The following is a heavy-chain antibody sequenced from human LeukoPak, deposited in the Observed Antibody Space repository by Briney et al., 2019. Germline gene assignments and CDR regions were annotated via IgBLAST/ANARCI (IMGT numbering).Heavy chain of an antibody. CDR2: IHTSGST. J-gene: IGHJ3*01. D-gene: IGHD4-11*01. V-gene: IGHV4-4*07. CDR3: ARPYSNYVGNDAFAL. CDR1: GGSISRDY. Sequence: SETLSLTCSVSGGSISRDYWSWIRQPAGKGLEWIGRIHTSGSTYYNPSLKSRVTISVDTSKYQFSLKLTSATAADTAVYYCARPYSNYVGNDAFALWGQGTMVTVSS.